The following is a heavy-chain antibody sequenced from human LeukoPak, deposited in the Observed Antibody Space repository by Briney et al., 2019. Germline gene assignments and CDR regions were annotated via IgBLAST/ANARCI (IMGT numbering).Heavy chain of an antibody. CDR3: ARDNGVYYDSSGYNYFDY. Sequence: ASVRVSCKASGYTFSSCAINWVRQAPGQGLEYMGWIDTKTGNPTYAQGFTGRFVFSLDTSVSTAYLQISSLKAEDTAVYYCARDNGVYYDSSGYNYFDYWGQGTLVTVSS. J-gene: IGHJ4*02. CDR1: GYTFSSCA. D-gene: IGHD3-22*01. V-gene: IGHV7-4-1*02. CDR2: IDTKTGNP.